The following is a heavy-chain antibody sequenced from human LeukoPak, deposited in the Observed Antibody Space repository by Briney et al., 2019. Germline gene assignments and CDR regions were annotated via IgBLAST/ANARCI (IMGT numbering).Heavy chain of an antibody. CDR2: ISAYNGNT. V-gene: IGHV1-18*01. CDR3: ARDLEDFWSGYFNAPDY. CDR1: GYTFTSYG. J-gene: IGHJ4*02. Sequence: ASVKVSCKASGYTFTSYGISWVRQAPGQGLEWMGWISAYNGNTNYAQKLQGRVTITTDTSTSTAYMELRSLRSDDTAVYYCARDLEDFWSGYFNAPDYWGQGTLVTVSS. D-gene: IGHD3-3*01.